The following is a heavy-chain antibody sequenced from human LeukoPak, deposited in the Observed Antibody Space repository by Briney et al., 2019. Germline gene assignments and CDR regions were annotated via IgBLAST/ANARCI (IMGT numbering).Heavy chain of an antibody. J-gene: IGHJ4*02. V-gene: IGHV3-21*01. CDR3: ARGNTNSWYAVLDY. Sequence: GGSLRLSCAASGFSFSSHSMNWVRQAPGKGLEWISFITSGDNYIYYADSVKGRFTISRDNAKNSLYLQMSSLRAEDTAVYYCARGNTNSWYAVLDYWGRGTPVTVSS. CDR1: GFSFSSHS. CDR2: ITSGDNYI. D-gene: IGHD6-13*01.